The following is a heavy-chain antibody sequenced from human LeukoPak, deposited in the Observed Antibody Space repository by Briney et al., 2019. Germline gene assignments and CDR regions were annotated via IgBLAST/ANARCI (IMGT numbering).Heavy chain of an antibody. J-gene: IGHJ4*02. D-gene: IGHD3-3*01. CDR1: GGSISSSSYY. Sequence: AETLSLTCTVSGGSISSSSYYWGRIRQPPGMGLEWIGSIYYSGSTYYNPSVKSRVTISVDTSKNQYSLKRSSGTAADTAVYYCARLDTSFLEWSYWGQGTLVTVSS. V-gene: IGHV4-39*01. CDR2: IYYSGST. CDR3: ARLDTSFLEWSY.